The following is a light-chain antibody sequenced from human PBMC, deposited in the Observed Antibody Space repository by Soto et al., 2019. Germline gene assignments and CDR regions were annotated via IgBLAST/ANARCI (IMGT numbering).Light chain of an antibody. CDR3: MQLILFPRS. V-gene: IGKV2-24*01. CDR1: QSLVHSDGNTY. J-gene: IGKJ1*01. CDR2: RVS. Sequence: DTVMTQTPLSSPVTLGQPASISCRSSQSLVHSDGNTYLSWLQQRAGQPPRLLIYRVSNRFSGVSDRFSGSGAGTDFTPEISRVEAEDLGCYYCMQLILFPRSFGQGTKVEIK.